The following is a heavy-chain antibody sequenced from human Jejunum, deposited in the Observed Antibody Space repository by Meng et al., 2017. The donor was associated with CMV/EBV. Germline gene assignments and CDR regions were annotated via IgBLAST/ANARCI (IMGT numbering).Heavy chain of an antibody. J-gene: IGHJ4*02. CDR2: LNQDGSGE. CDR1: GFTFTNYW. D-gene: IGHD2-21*01. Sequence: LRLSCVASGFTFTNYWMAWVRQAPGKGLEYVANLNQDGSGEFYVDSVKGRFTISRDNVKNSLYLQMNSLRAEDTAVYYCVQELLGWGQGTLVTVSS. CDR3: VQELLG. V-gene: IGHV3-7*01.